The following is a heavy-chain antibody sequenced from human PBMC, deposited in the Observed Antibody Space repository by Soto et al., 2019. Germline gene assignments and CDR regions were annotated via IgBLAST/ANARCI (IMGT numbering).Heavy chain of an antibody. CDR3: ARGQGGSPPGGMDV. V-gene: IGHV3-30*03. D-gene: IGHD3-10*01. J-gene: IGHJ6*02. CDR1: GSDFTNDG. CDR2: ISYDGTTK. Sequence: QVQLVESGGGVVHPGRALRLSCAVSGSDFTNDGMLWVRQAPGKGLEWVALISYDGTTKHYADSVKGRFTISRDNSKNTVFLQMNSLTPEDTSVYYCARGQGGSPPGGMDVWGQGTTVTVSS.